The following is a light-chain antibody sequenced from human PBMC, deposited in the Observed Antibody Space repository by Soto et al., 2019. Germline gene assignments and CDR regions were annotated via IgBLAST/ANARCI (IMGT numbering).Light chain of an antibody. V-gene: IGKV3-15*01. CDR2: GAS. J-gene: IGKJ1*01. CDR3: QQYNDRLWT. CDR1: QRISSN. Sequence: EIVMTQSPATLSISPGGRATLSCRASQRISSNLAWYQQKPGQAPRLLLYGASTRATGIPARFSASGSGTEFTLTISSLQSEDFAVYYCQQYNDRLWTFGQGTKVEIK.